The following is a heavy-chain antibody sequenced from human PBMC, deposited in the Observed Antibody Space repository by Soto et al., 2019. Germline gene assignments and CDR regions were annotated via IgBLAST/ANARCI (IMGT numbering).Heavy chain of an antibody. J-gene: IGHJ3*02. CDR3: ARDRKSIAVAGTKPDAFDI. V-gene: IGHV3-64*01. D-gene: IGHD6-19*01. Sequence: PGGSLRLSCAASGFTFSSYAMHWVRQAPGKGLEYVSAISSNGGSTYYANSVKGRFTISRDNSKNTLYLQMGSLRAEDMAVYYCARDRKSIAVAGTKPDAFDIWGQGTMVTVSS. CDR1: GFTFSSYA. CDR2: ISSNGGST.